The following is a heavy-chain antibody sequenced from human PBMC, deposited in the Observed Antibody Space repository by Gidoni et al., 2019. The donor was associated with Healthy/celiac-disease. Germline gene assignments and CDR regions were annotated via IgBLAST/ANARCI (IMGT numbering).Heavy chain of an antibody. CDR3: ARDLGIAVAGTEYFQH. D-gene: IGHD6-19*01. CDR1: GGTFSSYA. Sequence: QVQLVQSGAEVKKPGSSVKVSCKASGGTFSSYAISWVRQAPGQGLEWMGGIIPIFGTANYAQKFQGRVTITADESTSTAYMELSSLRSEGTAVYYCARDLGIAVAGTEYFQHWGQGTLVTVSS. J-gene: IGHJ1*01. V-gene: IGHV1-69*01. CDR2: IIPIFGTA.